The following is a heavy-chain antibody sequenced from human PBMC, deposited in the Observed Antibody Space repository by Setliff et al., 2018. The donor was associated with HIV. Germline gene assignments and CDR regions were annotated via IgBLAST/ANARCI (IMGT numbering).Heavy chain of an antibody. D-gene: IGHD2-2*01. CDR1: GYSFTNYW. CDR3: ARQPGRAAMGRENYYYYYMDV. CDR2: IDPGDSDT. V-gene: IGHV5-51*01. J-gene: IGHJ6*03. Sequence: GESLKISCKGSGYSFTNYWIGWVRQMPGKGLEWMGIIDPGDSDTRYSPSFQGQVTISAGKSISTAYLQWSSLKASDTAMYYCARQPGRAAMGRENYYYYYMDVWGKGTTVTVSS.